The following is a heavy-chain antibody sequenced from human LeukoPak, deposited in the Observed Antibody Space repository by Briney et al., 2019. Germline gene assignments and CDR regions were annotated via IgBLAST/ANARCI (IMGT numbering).Heavy chain of an antibody. Sequence: PSETLSLTCTVSGGSISSSSYYWGWIRQPPGKGLEWIGSIYYSGSTYYNPSLKSRVTISVDTSKNQFSLKLSSVTAADTAVYYCARGGPEGAFDIWGQGTMVTVSS. J-gene: IGHJ3*02. V-gene: IGHV4-39*07. CDR3: ARGGPEGAFDI. CDR1: GGSISSSSYY. CDR2: IYYSGST. D-gene: IGHD3-16*01.